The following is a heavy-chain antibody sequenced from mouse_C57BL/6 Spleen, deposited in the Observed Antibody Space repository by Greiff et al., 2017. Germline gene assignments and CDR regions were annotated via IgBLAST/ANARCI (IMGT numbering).Heavy chain of an antibody. V-gene: IGHV1-82*01. J-gene: IGHJ1*03. CDR3: ARAITTVERYFDV. D-gene: IGHD1-1*01. CDR1: GYAFSSSW. CDR2: IYPGDGDT. Sequence: VQLQQSGPELVKPGASVKISCKASGYAFSSSWMNWVKQRPGKGLEWIGRIYPGDGDTNYNGKFKGKATLTADKSSSTAYMQLSSLTSEDSAVYFCARAITTVERYFDVWGTGTTVTVSS.